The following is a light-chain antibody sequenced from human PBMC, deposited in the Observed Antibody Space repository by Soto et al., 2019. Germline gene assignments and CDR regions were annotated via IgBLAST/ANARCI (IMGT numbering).Light chain of an antibody. CDR2: EVS. V-gene: IGLV2-8*01. Sequence: QSALTQPPSASGSPGQSVTISCTGTSSDVGAYNYVSWYQQHPGKAPKLMIYEVSKRPSGVPDRFSGSKSGNTASLTVSGLRAEDEADYFCSSYAGSHTFVFGAGTQLTVL. CDR3: SSYAGSHTFV. J-gene: IGLJ7*01. CDR1: SSDVGAYNY.